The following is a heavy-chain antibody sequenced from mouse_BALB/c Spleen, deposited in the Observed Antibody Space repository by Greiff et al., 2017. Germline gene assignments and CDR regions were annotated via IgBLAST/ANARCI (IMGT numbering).Heavy chain of an antibody. V-gene: IGHV5-17*02. D-gene: IGHD1-1*01. CDR1: GFTFSSFG. CDR2: ISSGSSTI. CDR3: ARDYGSSPAWFAY. Sequence: DVKLQESGGGLVQPGGSRKLSCAASGFTFSSFGMHWVRQAPEKGLEWVAYISSGSSTIYYADTVKGRFTISRDNPKNTLFLQMTSLRSEDTAMYYCARDYGSSPAWFAYWGQGTLVTVSA. J-gene: IGHJ3*01.